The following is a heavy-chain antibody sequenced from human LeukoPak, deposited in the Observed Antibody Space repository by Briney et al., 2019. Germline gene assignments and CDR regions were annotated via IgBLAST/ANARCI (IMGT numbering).Heavy chain of an antibody. D-gene: IGHD2-15*01. J-gene: IGHJ3*02. CDR1: GGSINNYY. Sequence: SETLSLNCTGSGGSINNYYWSWIRQPTGKGLEWIGRIYTRGSTNYNPSLKRRVTMAVDTSKNQFSLKLSSVTAADTAVYYCARGRYCSADICSGGDAFDIWGQGTMVSVSS. CDR2: IYTRGST. V-gene: IGHV4-4*07. CDR3: ARGRYCSADICSGGDAFDI.